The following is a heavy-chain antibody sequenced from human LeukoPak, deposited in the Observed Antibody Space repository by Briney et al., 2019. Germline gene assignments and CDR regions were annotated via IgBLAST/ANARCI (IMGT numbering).Heavy chain of an antibody. CDR1: GFAVSSNH. CDR3: AKEEPDTAMTPDY. CDR2: IRYNGSNK. D-gene: IGHD5-18*01. Sequence: GGSLRLSCAASGFAVSSNHMNWVRQAPGKGLEWVAFIRYNGSNKYYADSVKGRFTISRDNSKNTLYLQMNSLRAEDTAVYYCAKEEPDTAMTPDYWGQGTLVTVSS. J-gene: IGHJ4*02. V-gene: IGHV3-30*02.